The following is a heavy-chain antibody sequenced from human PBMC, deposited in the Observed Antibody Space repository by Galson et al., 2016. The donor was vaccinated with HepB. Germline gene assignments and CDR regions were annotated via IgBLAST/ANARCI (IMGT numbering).Heavy chain of an antibody. Sequence: TLSLTCSVSGGPISGRSYYWSWIRQHPGKGLEWIAYIYYSGTTYYNPSLQSRVTISVVTSKNQFSLKLTSVTAADTAIYYCARDRPPHSGDYGVDVWGHGTTVTVSS. D-gene: IGHD1-14*01. V-gene: IGHV4-31*03. CDR1: GGPISGRSYY. CDR3: ARDRPPHSGDYGVDV. CDR2: IYYSGTT. J-gene: IGHJ6*02.